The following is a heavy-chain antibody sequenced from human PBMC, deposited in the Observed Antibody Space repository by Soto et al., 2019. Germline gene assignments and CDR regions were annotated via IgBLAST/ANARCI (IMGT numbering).Heavy chain of an antibody. CDR1: GYTFTSYG. Sequence: QVQLVQSGAEVKKPGASVKVSCKASGYTFTSYGISWVRQAPGQGLEWMGWISAYNGNTNYAQKLQGRVTMTTDTYTSTAYMELRRLRSDDTAVYYCARDHPVEYSSSPEPDYMDVWGKGTTVTVSS. J-gene: IGHJ6*03. V-gene: IGHV1-18*01. CDR3: ARDHPVEYSSSPEPDYMDV. CDR2: ISAYNGNT. D-gene: IGHD6-6*01.